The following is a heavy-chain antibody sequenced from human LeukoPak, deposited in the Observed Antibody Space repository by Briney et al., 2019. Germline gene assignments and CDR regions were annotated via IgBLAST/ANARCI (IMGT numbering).Heavy chain of an antibody. Sequence: GGSLRLSCSASGFTFSGYAMHWVRQAPGKGLEFVSAISSDGGSTYYADSVKGRVTISRDNSKNTLYLQMSSLRPEDTAVYYCVKDIYGDYGGTDYWGQGTLVTVSS. V-gene: IGHV3-64D*06. D-gene: IGHD4-17*01. CDR3: VKDIYGDYGGTDY. J-gene: IGHJ4*02. CDR1: GFTFSGYA. CDR2: ISSDGGST.